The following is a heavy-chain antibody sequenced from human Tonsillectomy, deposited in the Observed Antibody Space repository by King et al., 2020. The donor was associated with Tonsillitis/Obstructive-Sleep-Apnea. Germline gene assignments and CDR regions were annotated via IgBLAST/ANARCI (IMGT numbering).Heavy chain of an antibody. CDR3: ARVSGSYYLDY. D-gene: IGHD1-26*01. CDR1: GFTFSDHY. J-gene: IGHJ4*02. V-gene: IGHV3-72*01. CDR2: TRNKASSYST. Sequence: VQLVESGGGLVQPGGSQRLSCAASGFTFSDHYMDWVRQAPGKGLEWVGRTRNKASSYSTEYAASVKGRFTISRDDSKNSLYLQVNTLRTDDTAVYYCARVSGSYYLDYWGQGTLVTVSS.